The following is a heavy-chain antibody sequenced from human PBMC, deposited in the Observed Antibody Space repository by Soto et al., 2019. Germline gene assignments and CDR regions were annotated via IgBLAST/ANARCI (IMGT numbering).Heavy chain of an antibody. D-gene: IGHD6-6*01. Sequence: GGSLGLSCAASGFSVSSSYMTWVRHVPGKGLEWVSVMYAGGTTYYANSVKGRFTFPRDNSKNMMYLQMNNLRAEDTAMYYCAREFRDGSNTRLAFDPWGQGTLVTVSS. J-gene: IGHJ5*02. CDR2: MYAGGTT. V-gene: IGHV3-66*01. CDR1: GFSVSSSY. CDR3: AREFRDGSNTRLAFDP.